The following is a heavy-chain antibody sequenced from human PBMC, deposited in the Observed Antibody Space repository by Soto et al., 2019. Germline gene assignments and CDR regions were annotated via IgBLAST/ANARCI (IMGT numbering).Heavy chain of an antibody. J-gene: IGHJ4*02. CDR2: ISYDGRNK. D-gene: IGHD3-10*01. CDR3: AKGGGDRGGENDI. Sequence: QVQLVESGGGVVQPGRSLRLSCAASGFTFSSYGIHWVRQPPGKGLDWVAVISYDGRNKYYADSVKGRFTISRDNSRNTLYLEMNRLGGEDTAVYYFAKGGGDRGGENDIWGQATLVTVSS. CDR1: GFTFSSYG. V-gene: IGHV3-30*18.